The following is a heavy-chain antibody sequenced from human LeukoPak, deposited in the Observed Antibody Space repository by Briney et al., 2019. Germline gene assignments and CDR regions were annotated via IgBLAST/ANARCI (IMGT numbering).Heavy chain of an antibody. Sequence: GGSLRLSCAASGFTFGNYAMSWVRQGPGKGLEWVSSIIGSGSTTYYADSVRGRFTISRDNSENTLFLQMSSLRAEDTAIYYCAKSLEYSTSGKVDYWGQRTLVTVSS. V-gene: IGHV3-23*01. D-gene: IGHD3-10*01. CDR3: AKSLEYSTSGKVDY. CDR1: GFTFGNYA. J-gene: IGHJ4*02. CDR2: IIGSGSTT.